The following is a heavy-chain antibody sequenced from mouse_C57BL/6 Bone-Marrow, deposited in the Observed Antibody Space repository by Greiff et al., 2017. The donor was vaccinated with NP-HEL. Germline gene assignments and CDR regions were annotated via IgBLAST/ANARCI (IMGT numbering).Heavy chain of an antibody. CDR3: ARWYFDV. CDR1: GFTFSSYG. J-gene: IGHJ1*03. CDR2: ISSGGSYT. V-gene: IGHV5-6*01. Sequence: EVKLVESGGDLVKPGGSLKLSCAASGFTFSSYGMSWVRQTPDKRLEWVATISSGGSYTYYPDSVKGRFTISRDNAKNTLYLQKSSLKSEDTAMYYCARWYFDVWGTGTTVTVSS.